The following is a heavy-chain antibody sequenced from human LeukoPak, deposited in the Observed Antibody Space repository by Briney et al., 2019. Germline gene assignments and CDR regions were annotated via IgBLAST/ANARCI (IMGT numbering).Heavy chain of an antibody. CDR3: AKSSGSYYDYLDY. D-gene: IGHD1-26*01. CDR2: ISGSGGST. CDR1: AFTFSSYA. J-gene: IGHJ4*02. Sequence: RGSLRLSCAASAFTFSSYATSWVRQAPGKGLEWVSAISGSGGSTYYADSVKGRFTISRDNSKNTLYLQMNSLRAEDTAVYYCAKSSGSYYDYLDYWGQGTLVTVSS. V-gene: IGHV3-23*01.